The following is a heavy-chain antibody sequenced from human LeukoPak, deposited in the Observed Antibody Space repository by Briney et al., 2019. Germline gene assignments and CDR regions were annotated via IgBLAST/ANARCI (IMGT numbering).Heavy chain of an antibody. Sequence: GGTLRLSCAASGFTFSSYGMHWVRQAPGEGLEWVAFIRYDGSNKYYADSVKGRFTISRDNSKNTLYLQMNSLRAEDTAVYYCAKDHPNNYYGSGSYYGYWGQGTLVTVSS. J-gene: IGHJ4*02. V-gene: IGHV3-30*02. D-gene: IGHD3-10*01. CDR2: IRYDGSNK. CDR3: AKDHPNNYYGSGSYYGY. CDR1: GFTFSSYG.